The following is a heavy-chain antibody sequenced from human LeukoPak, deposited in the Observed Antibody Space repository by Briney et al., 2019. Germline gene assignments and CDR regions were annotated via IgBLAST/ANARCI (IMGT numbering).Heavy chain of an antibody. J-gene: IGHJ5*02. D-gene: IGHD2-15*01. V-gene: IGHV3-11*04. Sequence: KPGGSLRLSCAASGFTFSDYYMSWIRQAPGKGLEWVSYISSSGSTIYYADSVKGRFTISRDNAKNSLYLQMNSLRAEDTAVYYCARDLWSVVVAATPHFDPWGQGTLVSVFS. CDR2: ISSSGSTI. CDR1: GFTFSDYY. CDR3: ARDLWSVVVAATPHFDP.